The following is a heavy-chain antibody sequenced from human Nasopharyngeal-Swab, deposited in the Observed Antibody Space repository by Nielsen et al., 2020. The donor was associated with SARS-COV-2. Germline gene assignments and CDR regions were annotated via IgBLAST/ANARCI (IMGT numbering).Heavy chain of an antibody. CDR3: ARESLEWLTP. V-gene: IGHV3-9*01. Sequence: GGSLRLSCAASGFTFDDYAMHWVRQAPGKGLEWVSGISWNSGSIGYADSVKGRFTVSKDNARNTLYLQMKSLRVDDTAVYFCARESLEWLTPWGQGTLVTVSS. J-gene: IGHJ5*02. D-gene: IGHD6-19*01. CDR2: ISWNSGSI. CDR1: GFTFDDYA.